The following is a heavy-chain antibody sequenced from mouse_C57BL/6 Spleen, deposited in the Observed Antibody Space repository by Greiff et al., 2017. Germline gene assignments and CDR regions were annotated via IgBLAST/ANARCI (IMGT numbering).Heavy chain of an antibody. J-gene: IGHJ4*01. Sequence: VKLVESGPGLVQPSQSLSITCTVSGFSLTSYGVHWVRQSPGKGLEWLGVIWSGGSTDYNAAFISRRSISKDNSKSQVFFKMNSLQADDTAIYYCARNTGPPYAMDYWGQGTSVTVSS. D-gene: IGHD3-2*02. CDR3: ARNTGPPYAMDY. CDR2: IWSGGST. CDR1: GFSLTSYG. V-gene: IGHV2-2*01.